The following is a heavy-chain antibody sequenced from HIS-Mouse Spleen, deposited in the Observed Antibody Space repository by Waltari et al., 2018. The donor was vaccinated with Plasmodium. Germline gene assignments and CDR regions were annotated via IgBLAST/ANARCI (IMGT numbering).Heavy chain of an antibody. CDR2: IYYSGST. D-gene: IGHD6-6*01. J-gene: IGHJ4*02. Sequence: QVQLQESGPGLVKPSETLSLTCTVSGGSISSYYWSWIRQPPGKGLEWIEYIYYSGSTNYNPSLKSRFTISVDTSKNQVSLKLSSVTAADTAVFYCARGGYSSSSYYFDYWGQGTLVTVSS. CDR1: GGSISSYY. V-gene: IGHV4-59*01. CDR3: ARGGYSSSSYYFDY.